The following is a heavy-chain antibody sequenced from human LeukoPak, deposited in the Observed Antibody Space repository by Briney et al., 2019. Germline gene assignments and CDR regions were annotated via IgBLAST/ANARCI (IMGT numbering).Heavy chain of an antibody. CDR1: GGSISSYY. J-gene: IGHJ4*02. V-gene: IGHV4-59*01. CDR3: ARRPTGDPKFDY. CDR2: IYYSGST. Sequence: KSSETLSLTCTVSGGSISSYYWSWIRQPPGKGLDWIGNIYYSGSTNYNPSLKSRVTISVDTSKNQFSLKLSSVTAADTAMYYCARRPTGDPKFDYWGQGTLVTVSS. D-gene: IGHD7-27*01.